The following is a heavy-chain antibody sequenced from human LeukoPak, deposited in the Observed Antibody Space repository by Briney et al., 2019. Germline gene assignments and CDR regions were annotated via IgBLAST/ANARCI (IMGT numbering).Heavy chain of an antibody. CDR2: IYHSGST. Sequence: SETLSLTCAVSGGSISSGGYSWSWIQQPPGKGLEWIGYIYHSGSTYYNPSLKSRVTISVDRSKNQFSLKLSSVTAADTAVYYCARDGGRYGYFDYWGQGTLVTVSS. J-gene: IGHJ4*02. V-gene: IGHV4-30-2*01. D-gene: IGHD3-16*01. CDR3: ARDGGRYGYFDY. CDR1: GGSISSGGYS.